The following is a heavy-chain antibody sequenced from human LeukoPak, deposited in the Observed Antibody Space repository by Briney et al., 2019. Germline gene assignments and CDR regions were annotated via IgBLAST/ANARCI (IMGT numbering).Heavy chain of an antibody. Sequence: GASVKVSCKASGYTFTSYDINWVRQATGQGREWMGWMNPSSGNTGYAQKFQGRVTITRNTSISTAYMELSSLRSEDTAVYYCARTYSSGWYYFDYWGQGTLVTVSS. CDR1: GYTFTSYD. CDR3: ARTYSSGWYYFDY. J-gene: IGHJ4*02. D-gene: IGHD6-19*01. CDR2: MNPSSGNT. V-gene: IGHV1-8*01.